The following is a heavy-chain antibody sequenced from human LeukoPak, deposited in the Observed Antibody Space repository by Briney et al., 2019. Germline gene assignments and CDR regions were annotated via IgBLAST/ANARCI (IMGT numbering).Heavy chain of an antibody. J-gene: IGHJ6*03. Sequence: SETLSLTCTVSGGSITSYYWSWIRQPPGKGLEWIGYIYYSGSTDYNPSLKSRVTISVDTSKNQFSLKLSSVTAADTAVYYCARGGGLNYYYYYMDVWGKGTTVTVSS. D-gene: IGHD6-25*01. CDR3: ARGGGLNYYYYYMDV. V-gene: IGHV4-59*01. CDR2: IYYSGST. CDR1: GGSITSYY.